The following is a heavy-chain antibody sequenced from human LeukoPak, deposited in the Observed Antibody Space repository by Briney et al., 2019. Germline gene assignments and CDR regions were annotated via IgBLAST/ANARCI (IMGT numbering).Heavy chain of an antibody. Sequence: GSSLRLSCAPSVFTFDDYAMHWVRQAPGKGLEWVSGISWNSGSIGYPDSVKGRFTISRDNAKNSLYLQMNSLRAEDMALYYCAKADSSGYYPDDAFDIWGQGTMVTVSS. CDR3: AKADSSGYYPDDAFDI. CDR2: ISWNSGSI. J-gene: IGHJ3*02. V-gene: IGHV3-9*03. CDR1: VFTFDDYA. D-gene: IGHD3-22*01.